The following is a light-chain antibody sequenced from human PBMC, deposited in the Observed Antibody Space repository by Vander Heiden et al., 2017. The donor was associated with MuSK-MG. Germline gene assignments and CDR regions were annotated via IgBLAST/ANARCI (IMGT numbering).Light chain of an antibody. J-gene: IGKJ5*01. Sequence: EIVMTQSPATLSVSPGARATLSCRSSQSVSSNLAWYQQKPGQAPRLLIYGAATRATGIPARFSGSGSGTEVTLTISSRQSEDFAVYYCQQYNNWPPVTFGQGTRLEIK. CDR3: QQYNNWPPVT. V-gene: IGKV3-15*01. CDR2: GAA. CDR1: QSVSSN.